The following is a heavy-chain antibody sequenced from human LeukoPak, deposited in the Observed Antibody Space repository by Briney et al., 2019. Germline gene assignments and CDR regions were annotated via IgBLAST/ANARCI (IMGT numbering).Heavy chain of an antibody. Sequence: GESLKISCRGAGYGFTTYWIAWVRQTPTKGLEWMATIFPGDSGTRYSPSFQGQVTISADSSISTAYLQWSSLKAADTATYYCARGIIGYFYYMDVWGEGTTVIVSS. CDR3: ARGIIGYFYYMDV. J-gene: IGHJ6*03. V-gene: IGHV5-51*01. CDR1: GYGFTTYW. CDR2: IFPGDSGT. D-gene: IGHD2/OR15-2a*01.